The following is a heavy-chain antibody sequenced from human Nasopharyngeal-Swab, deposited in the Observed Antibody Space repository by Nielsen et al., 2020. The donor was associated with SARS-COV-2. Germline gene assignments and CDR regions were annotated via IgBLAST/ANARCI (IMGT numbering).Heavy chain of an antibody. D-gene: IGHD2-2*01. V-gene: IGHV4-59*13. J-gene: IGHJ4*02. Sequence: SETLSLTCAVYGGSFSSYYWSWIRQPPGKGLEWIGYIYYSGSTNYNPSLKSRVTISVDTSKNQFSLKLSSVTAADTAVYYCATRSASWTRGDYWGQGTLVTVSS. CDR2: IYYSGST. CDR3: ATRSASWTRGDY. CDR1: GGSFSSYY.